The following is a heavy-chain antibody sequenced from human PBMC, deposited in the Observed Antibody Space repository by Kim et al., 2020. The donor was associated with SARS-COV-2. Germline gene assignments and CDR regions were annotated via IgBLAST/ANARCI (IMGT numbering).Heavy chain of an antibody. CDR3: ARDPGDIVVVPAATGY. D-gene: IGHD2-2*01. J-gene: IGHJ4*02. Sequence: KFQGRVTITADKSTSTAYMELSSLRSEDTAVYYCARDPGDIVVVPAATGYWGQGTLVTVSS. V-gene: IGHV1-69*04.